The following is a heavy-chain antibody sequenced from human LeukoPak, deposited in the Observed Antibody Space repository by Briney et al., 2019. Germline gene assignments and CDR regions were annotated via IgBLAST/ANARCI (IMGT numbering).Heavy chain of an antibody. CDR2: ISSSSSYS. V-gene: IGHV3-11*06. CDR3: ARDGSKRDY. J-gene: IGHJ4*02. D-gene: IGHD2-15*01. CDR1: GFTFGDYY. Sequence: PGGSLRLSCAASGFTFGDYYMSWIRQAPGKGLEWISYISSSSSYSVYADSVKGRFTISRDNAKNSLYLEMNSLRADDTAVYYCARDGSKRDYWGQGALVIVSS.